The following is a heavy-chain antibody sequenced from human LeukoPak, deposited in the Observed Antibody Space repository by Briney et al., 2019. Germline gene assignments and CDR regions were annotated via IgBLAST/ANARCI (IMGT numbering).Heavy chain of an antibody. CDR1: GDYSTDFF. V-gene: IGHV1-2*02. CDR2: IRSTNGDT. Sequence: ASVKVSCKASGDYSTDFFIHWLRQAPRQGFKWMGYIRSTNGDTRYSQEFQGRVTMTRDRSTTTAFMEVSRLSSDDTAVYYCARDPIRGDGYNLDHWGQGTLVTVSS. D-gene: IGHD5-24*01. J-gene: IGHJ4*02. CDR3: ARDPIRGDGYNLDH.